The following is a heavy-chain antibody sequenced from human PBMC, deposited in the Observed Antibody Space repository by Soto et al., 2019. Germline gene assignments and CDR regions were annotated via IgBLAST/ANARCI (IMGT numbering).Heavy chain of an antibody. Sequence: EQMLESGGGLVQPGGSLRLSCAASGFTFSSYAMSWVRQAPGKGMEWVSAISGSGGSTYYADSVKGRFTISRDNSKSALDLQMNSLRAEDTTVYYCAKDPAESGRYGGYDFVRFGWFAPWGQGTLVTVSS. J-gene: IGHJ5*02. CDR2: ISGSGGST. CDR3: AKDPAESGRYGGYDFVRFGWFAP. D-gene: IGHD5-12*01. CDR1: GFTFSSYA. V-gene: IGHV3-23*01.